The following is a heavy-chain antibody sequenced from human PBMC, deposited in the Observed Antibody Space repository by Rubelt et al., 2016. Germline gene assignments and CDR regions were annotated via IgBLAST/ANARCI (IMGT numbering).Heavy chain of an antibody. J-gene: IGHJ3*02. Sequence: VQVQQWGAGLLKPSETLSLTCAVYGGSFSDYYWSWIRQTPGKGLEWIGELNHSRSANYNPSLKGRGSILVETAKNQCSLRLGSMTAAETVVEYCAGGPLRRWDAGNSGHAFDIWGQGTMVTVSS. CDR1: GGSFSDYY. CDR3: AGGPLRRWDAGNSGHAFDI. CDR2: LNHSRSA. V-gene: IGHV4-34*01. D-gene: IGHD4-23*01.